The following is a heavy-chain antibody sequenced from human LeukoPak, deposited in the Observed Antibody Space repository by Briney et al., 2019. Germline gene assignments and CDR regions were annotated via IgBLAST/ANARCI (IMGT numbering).Heavy chain of an antibody. CDR2: ISYDGSNK. V-gene: IGHV3-30*18. CDR1: GFTFSSYG. D-gene: IGHD3-3*01. CDR3: AKDVLRFLEWFYYYYYGMDV. Sequence: PGGSLRLSCAASGFTFSSYGMHRVRQAPGKGLEWVAVISYDGSNKYYADSVKGRFTISRDNSKNTLYLQMNSLRAEDTAVYYCAKDVLRFLEWFYYYYYGMDVWGQGTTVTVSS. J-gene: IGHJ6*02.